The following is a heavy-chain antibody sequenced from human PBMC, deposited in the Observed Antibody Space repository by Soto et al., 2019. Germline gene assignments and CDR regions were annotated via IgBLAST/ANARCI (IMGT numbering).Heavy chain of an antibody. V-gene: IGHV1-18*01. CDR1: GYTFTTYG. D-gene: IGHD6-19*01. CDR3: ARDYGSGWTHIDY. CDR2: ISAYNGRA. Sequence: QVQLVQSGAEVKTPGASVKVSCKASGYTFTTYGISWVRQAPGQGLEWMGWISAYNGRAQYAQKLQGRLTVTTDTATRTAYMELRSLRSDDTAVYYCARDYGSGWTHIDYWGQGTQVTVSS. J-gene: IGHJ4*02.